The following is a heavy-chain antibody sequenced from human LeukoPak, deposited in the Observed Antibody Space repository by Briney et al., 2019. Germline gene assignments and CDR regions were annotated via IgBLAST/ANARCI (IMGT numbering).Heavy chain of an antibody. V-gene: IGHV4-30-4*01. CDR2: IYYSGST. D-gene: IGHD3-22*01. CDR3: ARVVRDGYGSSGYYYDYGMDV. J-gene: IGHJ6*02. CDR1: GGSISSGDYY. Sequence: SETLSLTCTVSGGSISSGDYYWSRIRQPPGKGPEWIGYIYYSGSTYYNPSLKSRVTISVDTSKNQFSLKLSSVTAADTAVYYCARVVRDGYGSSGYYYDYGMDVWGQGTTVTVSS.